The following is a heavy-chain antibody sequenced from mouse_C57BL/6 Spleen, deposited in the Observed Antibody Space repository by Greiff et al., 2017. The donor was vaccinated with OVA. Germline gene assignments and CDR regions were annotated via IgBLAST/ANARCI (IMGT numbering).Heavy chain of an antibody. V-gene: IGHV14-3*01. CDR1: GFYIKNTY. J-gene: IGHJ3*01. D-gene: IGHD1-1*01. CDR3: ARTGSSSWFAY. Sequence: VQLQQSVAELVRPGASVKLSCTASGFYIKNTYMHWVKQRPEQGLEWIGRIDPANGNTKYAPKFQGKASITADTASNKAYLQLISLTSEDTAIYYCARTGSSSWFAYWGQGTLVTVSA. CDR2: IDPANGNT.